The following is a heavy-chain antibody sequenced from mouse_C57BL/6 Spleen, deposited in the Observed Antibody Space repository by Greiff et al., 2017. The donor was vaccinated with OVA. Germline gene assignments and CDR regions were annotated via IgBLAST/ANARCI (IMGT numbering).Heavy chain of an antibody. CDR1: GYTFTDYY. CDR2: INPNNGGT. D-gene: IGHD2-1*01. V-gene: IGHV1-26*01. CDR3: ARSHYYGNRYFDY. Sequence: EVQLQQSGPELVKPGASVKISCKASGYTFTDYYMNWVKQSHGKSLEWIGDINPNNGGTSYNQKFKGKATLTVDKSSSTAYMELRSLTSEDSAVYYCARSHYYGNRYFDYWGQGTTLTVSS. J-gene: IGHJ2*01.